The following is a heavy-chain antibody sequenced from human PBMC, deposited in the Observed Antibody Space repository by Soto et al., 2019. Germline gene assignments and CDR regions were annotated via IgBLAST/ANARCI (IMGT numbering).Heavy chain of an antibody. V-gene: IGHV5-51*01. J-gene: IGHJ5*02. Sequence: PGESLKISCKSSGYSFTRYWIGWVRQMPGKGLEWMGIIYPGDSDTRYSPSFQGQVTISADKSISTAYLQWSSLKASDTAMYYCAHRRPMVVTATFDPWGQGTLVTVSS. D-gene: IGHD2-21*02. CDR3: AHRRPMVVTATFDP. CDR1: GYSFTRYW. CDR2: IYPGDSDT.